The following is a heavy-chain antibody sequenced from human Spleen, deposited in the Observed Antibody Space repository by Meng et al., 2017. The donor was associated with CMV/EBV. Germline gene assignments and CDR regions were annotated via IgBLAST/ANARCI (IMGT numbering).Heavy chain of an antibody. CDR3: ARGGGRVKPWFDP. Sequence: KASGGTFSSYAISWVRQAPGQGLEWMGGIIPIFGTANYAQKFQGRVTITTDESTSTAYMELSSLRSEDTAVYYCARGGGRVKPWFDPWGQGTLVTVSS. CDR2: IIPIFGTA. J-gene: IGHJ5*02. D-gene: IGHD6-13*01. V-gene: IGHV1-69*05. CDR1: GGTFSSYA.